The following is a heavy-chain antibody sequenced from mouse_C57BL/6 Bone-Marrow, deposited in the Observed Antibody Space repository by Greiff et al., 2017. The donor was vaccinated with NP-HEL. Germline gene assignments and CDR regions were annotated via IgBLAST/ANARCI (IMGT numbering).Heavy chain of an antibody. Sequence: VHVKQSGPELVKPGASVKISCKASGYSFTDYYMNWVKQSNGKSLEWIGVINPNYGTTSYNQKFKGKATLTVDQSSSTAYMQLNSLTSEDSAVYYGARGANWDWYFDVWGTGTTVTVSS. D-gene: IGHD4-1*01. CDR3: ARGANWDWYFDV. CDR2: INPNYGTT. J-gene: IGHJ1*03. CDR1: GYSFTDYY. V-gene: IGHV1-39*01.